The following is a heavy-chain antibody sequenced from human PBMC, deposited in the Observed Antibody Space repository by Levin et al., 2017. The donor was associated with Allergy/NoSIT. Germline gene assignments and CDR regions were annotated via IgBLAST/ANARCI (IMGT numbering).Heavy chain of an antibody. CDR2: ISSSGTTI. V-gene: IGHV3-48*03. J-gene: IGHJ4*02. CDR3: ARLFYYDTDAPPRGY. D-gene: IGHD3-22*01. Sequence: SCTASGFTFSNYDMNWVRQAPGKGLEWVSSISSSGTTIYYADSVKGRFTISRDNAKISLYLHMNSLRAEDTAVYYCARLFYYDTDAPPRGYWGQGTLVTVSS. CDR1: GFTFSNYD.